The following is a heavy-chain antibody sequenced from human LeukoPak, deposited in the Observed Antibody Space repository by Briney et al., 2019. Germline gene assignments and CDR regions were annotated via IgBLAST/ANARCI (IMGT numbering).Heavy chain of an antibody. J-gene: IGHJ4*02. CDR2: MNPNSGNT. V-gene: IGHV1-8*01. CDR1: GYTFTSYD. Sequence: ASVKVSCKASGYTFTSYDINWVRQAPGQGLEWMGWMNPNSGNTGYAQKFQGRVTMTRNTSISTAYMELSSLRSEDTAVYYCARRRGFTIFGVVMDFYFDYWGQGTLVTVSS. CDR3: ARRRGFTIFGVVMDFYFDY. D-gene: IGHD3-3*01.